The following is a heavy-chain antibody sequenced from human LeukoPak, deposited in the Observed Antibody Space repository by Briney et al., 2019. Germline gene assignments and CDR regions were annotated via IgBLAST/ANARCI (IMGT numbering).Heavy chain of an antibody. CDR2: INSDGSST. J-gene: IGHJ4*02. D-gene: IGHD2-2*01. V-gene: IGHV3-74*01. CDR1: GFTFSSYW. Sequence: GGSLRLSCAASGFTFSSYWMHWVRQAPGKGLVWVSRINSDGSSTSYADSVKGRFTISRDNAKNSLYLQMNSLRAEDTAVYYCARAPPAKYCSSTSCLYFDYWGQGTLVTVSS. CDR3: ARAPPAKYCSSTSCLYFDY.